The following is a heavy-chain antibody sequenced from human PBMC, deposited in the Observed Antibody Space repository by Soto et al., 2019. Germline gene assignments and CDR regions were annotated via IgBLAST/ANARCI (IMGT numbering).Heavy chain of an antibody. D-gene: IGHD6-19*01. V-gene: IGHV3-9*01. J-gene: IGHJ4*02. Sequence: EVQLVESGGGLVQPGKSLRLACAASGFTFDDYAMHWVRQVPGQGLEWVSGLRWNSGTTDYADSVKGRFTISRDHAKNSLHLQMNSLKPEDTAFYYCAKAESSGWYYSLDYWGQGTLVTVSS. CDR1: GFTFDDYA. CDR3: AKAESSGWYYSLDY. CDR2: LRWNSGTT.